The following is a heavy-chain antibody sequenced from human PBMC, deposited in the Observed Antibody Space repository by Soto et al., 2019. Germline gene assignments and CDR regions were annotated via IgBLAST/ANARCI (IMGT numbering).Heavy chain of an antibody. V-gene: IGHV1-2*04. CDR3: ARSPSNYYDSGHAFDI. Sequence: GASGKVSCKASGYTFTGYYMHCVRQAPGQGLEWMGWINPNSGGTNYAQKFQGWVTMTRDTSISTAYMELSRLRSDDTAVYYCARSPSNYYDSGHAFDIWGQGTMVTVSS. J-gene: IGHJ3*02. CDR1: GYTFTGYY. D-gene: IGHD3-22*01. CDR2: INPNSGGT.